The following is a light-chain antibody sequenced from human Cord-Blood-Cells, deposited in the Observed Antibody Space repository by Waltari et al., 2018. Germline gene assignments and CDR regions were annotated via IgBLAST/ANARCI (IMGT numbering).Light chain of an antibody. CDR1: QSVSSSY. CDR3: QQYGSWT. Sequence: IVLTQSPGTLSLSPGERATLSCRASQSVSSSYLAWYQQKAGPAPRLLIYGASSRATGTPDRFSGSGSGTDFTLTISRLEPEDFAVYYCQQYGSWTFGQGTKVEIK. CDR2: GAS. J-gene: IGKJ1*01. V-gene: IGKV3-20*01.